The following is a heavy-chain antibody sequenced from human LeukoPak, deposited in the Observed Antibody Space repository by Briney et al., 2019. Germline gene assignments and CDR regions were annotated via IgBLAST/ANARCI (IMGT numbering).Heavy chain of an antibody. CDR2: IWYDGSNK. CDR1: GFTFSSYG. CDR3: ARDTDDSSGYYSYYYYYYGMDV. J-gene: IGHJ6*02. V-gene: IGHV3-33*01. D-gene: IGHD3-22*01. Sequence: TGGSLRLSCAASGFTFSSYGMHWVRQAPGKGLEWVAVIWYDGSNKYYADSVKGRFTISRDNSKNTLYLQMNSLRAEDTAVYYCARDTDDSSGYYSYYYYYYGMDVWGQGTTVTVSS.